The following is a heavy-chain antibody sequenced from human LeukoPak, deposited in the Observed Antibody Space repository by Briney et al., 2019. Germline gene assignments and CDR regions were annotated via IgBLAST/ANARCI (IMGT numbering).Heavy chain of an antibody. D-gene: IGHD6-13*01. CDR2: IYCSGGT. CDR1: GDSISNYY. J-gene: IGHJ5*02. Sequence: SETLSLTCIVSGDSISNYYWSWIRQPPGKGLEWIGYIYCSGGTNYNPSLKSRVTISVDTSKNQLSLKLSFVTAADTAVYYCASVHNSRTYWFDPWGQGTLVTVSS. V-gene: IGHV4-59*01. CDR3: ASVHNSRTYWFDP.